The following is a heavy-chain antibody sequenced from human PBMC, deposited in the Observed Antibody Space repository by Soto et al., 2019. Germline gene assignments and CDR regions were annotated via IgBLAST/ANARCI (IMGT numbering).Heavy chain of an antibody. CDR3: ARGRDGHNWFDP. Sequence: ASVEVSCKASGYTFTSYDINWVRQATGQGLEWMGWMNPNSGNTGYAQKFQGRVTMTRNTSISTAYMELSSLRSEDTAVYYCARGRDGHNWFDPWGQGTLVTVSS. CDR1: GYTFTSYD. V-gene: IGHV1-8*01. J-gene: IGHJ5*02. CDR2: MNPNSGNT.